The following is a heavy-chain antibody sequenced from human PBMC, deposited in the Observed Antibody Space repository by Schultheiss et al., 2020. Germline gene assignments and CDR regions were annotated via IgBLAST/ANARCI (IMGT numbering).Heavy chain of an antibody. V-gene: IGHV3-23*01. CDR1: GFSFSSYA. D-gene: IGHD2-21*02. CDR3: ASNCGGDCREYFQH. Sequence: GGSLRLSCAASGFSFSSYAMSWVRQAPGKGLEWVSAISGSGGSTYYADSVKGRFTISRDNSKNTLYLQMNSLRAEDTAVYYCASNCGGDCREYFQHWGQGTLVTVSS. CDR2: ISGSGGST. J-gene: IGHJ1*01.